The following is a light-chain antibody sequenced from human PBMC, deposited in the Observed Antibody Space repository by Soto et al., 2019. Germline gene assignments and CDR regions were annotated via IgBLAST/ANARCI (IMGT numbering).Light chain of an antibody. Sequence: EIVLTQSPGTLSLSPGERATLSCRASRSVNSTFLAWYQQKPGQAPRLLIYSASSRATGIPDRFSGSGSGTDFTLTISRLEPEDFAVYYCHQYGSSPLTFGPGTRLEIK. V-gene: IGKV3-20*01. CDR2: SAS. J-gene: IGKJ5*01. CDR1: RSVNSTF. CDR3: HQYGSSPLT.